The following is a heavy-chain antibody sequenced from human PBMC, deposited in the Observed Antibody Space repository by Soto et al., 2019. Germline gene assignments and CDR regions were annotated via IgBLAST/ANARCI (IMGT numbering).Heavy chain of an antibody. Sequence: GASVKVSCKASVGTFSSYAISWVRQAPGQGLEWMGGIIPIFGTANYAQKFQGRVTITADESTSTAYMELSSLRSEDTAVYYCARARDTAMGPEKNYYYYGMDVWGQGTTVTVSS. J-gene: IGHJ6*02. V-gene: IGHV1-69*13. CDR3: ARARDTAMGPEKNYYYYGMDV. CDR2: IIPIFGTA. CDR1: VGTFSSYA. D-gene: IGHD5-18*01.